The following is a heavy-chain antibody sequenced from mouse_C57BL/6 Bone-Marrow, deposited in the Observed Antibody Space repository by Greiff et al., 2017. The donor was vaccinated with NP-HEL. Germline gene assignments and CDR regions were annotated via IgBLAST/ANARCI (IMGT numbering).Heavy chain of an antibody. CDR1: GFTFSSYA. D-gene: IGHD3-2*02. Sequence: EVQRVESGEGLVKPGGSLKLSCAASGFTFSSYAMSWVRQTPEKRLEWVAYISSGGDYIYYADTVKGRFTISRDNARNTLYLQMSSLKSEDTAMYYCTRETAQVGAMDYWGQGTSVTVSS. V-gene: IGHV5-9-1*02. J-gene: IGHJ4*01. CDR3: TRETAQVGAMDY. CDR2: ISSGGDYI.